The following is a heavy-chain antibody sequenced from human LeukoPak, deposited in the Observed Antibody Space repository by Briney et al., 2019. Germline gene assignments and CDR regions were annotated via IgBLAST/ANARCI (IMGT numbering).Heavy chain of an antibody. CDR1: GFAFSNYG. V-gene: IGHV3-33*01. J-gene: IGHJ4*02. CDR3: AGWSGWPYDLEIDY. CDR2: IWYDGSNK. Sequence: GGSLRLSCAASGFAFSNYGMHWVRQAPGKGLEWVAVIWYDGSNKYYADSVKGRFTISRDNSKNTLYLQMNSLRAEDTAVYYCAGWSGWPYDLEIDYWGQGTLVTVSS. D-gene: IGHD6-19*01.